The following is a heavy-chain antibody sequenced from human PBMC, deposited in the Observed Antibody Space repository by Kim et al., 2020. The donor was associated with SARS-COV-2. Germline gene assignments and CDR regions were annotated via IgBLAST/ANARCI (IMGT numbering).Heavy chain of an antibody. CDR2: IYWDNDK. D-gene: IGHD3-10*01. CDR1: GFSLTTSGVG. J-gene: IGHJ4*02. Sequence: SGPTLVNPTQALALTCTFSGFSLTTSGVGVGWIRQPPGKALEWLALIYWDNDKQYSPSLKSRLIITKDTSKNQVVLTMTDMDPVDTATYYCVHTPDYYGSGSSYWEGVDYWGQGTLVTVSS. V-gene: IGHV2-5*02. CDR3: VHTPDYYGSGSSYWEGVDY.